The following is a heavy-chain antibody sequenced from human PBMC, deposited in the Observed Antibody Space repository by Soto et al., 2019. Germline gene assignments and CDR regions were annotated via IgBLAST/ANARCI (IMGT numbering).Heavy chain of an antibody. J-gene: IGHJ3*02. V-gene: IGHV3-21*01. CDR1: GFTFSSYS. CDR2: ISSSSSYI. D-gene: IGHD3-22*01. CDR3: ARGPTDFYYDSSGYIKYAFDI. Sequence: GGSLRLSCAASGFTFSSYSMNWVRQAPGKGLEWVSSISSSSSYIYYADSVKGRFTISRDNAKNSLYLQMNSLRAEDTAVYYCARGPTDFYYDSSGYIKYAFDIWGQGTMVTVSS.